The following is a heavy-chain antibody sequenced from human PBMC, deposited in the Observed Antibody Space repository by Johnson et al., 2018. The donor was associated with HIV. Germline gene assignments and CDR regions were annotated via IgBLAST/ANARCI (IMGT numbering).Heavy chain of an antibody. J-gene: IGHJ3*02. Sequence: VQLVESGGDLIQPGGSLRLSCAASGFTFSSYGMHWVRQAPGKGLEWVAFIRYDGSNKYYADSVKGRFTISRDNSKNKLYLQMNSLRADDTAVYYCAREGPSERAGFDIWGQGTMVTVSS. CDR3: AREGPSERAGFDI. CDR1: GFTFSSYG. CDR2: IRYDGSNK. V-gene: IGHV3-30*02.